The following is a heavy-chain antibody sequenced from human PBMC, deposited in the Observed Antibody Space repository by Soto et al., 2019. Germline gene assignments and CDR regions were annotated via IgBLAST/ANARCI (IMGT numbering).Heavy chain of an antibody. Sequence: EVQLVESGGGLVQPGGSLKLSCAASGFTFSGSAMHWVRQASGKGLEWVGRIRSKANSYATAYAASVKGRFTISRDDSKNTAYLQMNSLKTEDTAVYYCTRPRPIAAAGTGYMDVWGKGTTVTVSS. D-gene: IGHD6-13*01. V-gene: IGHV3-73*01. J-gene: IGHJ6*03. CDR1: GFTFSGSA. CDR3: TRPRPIAAAGTGYMDV. CDR2: IRSKANSYAT.